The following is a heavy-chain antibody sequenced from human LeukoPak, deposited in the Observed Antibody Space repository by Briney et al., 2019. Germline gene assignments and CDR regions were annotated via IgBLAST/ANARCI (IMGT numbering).Heavy chain of an antibody. CDR1: GFTFSRYG. CDR3: AKGGSDYYDSSGYPKWAFDI. D-gene: IGHD3-22*01. J-gene: IGHJ3*02. Sequence: GGTLRLSCAASGFTFSRYGMSWVRQAPGKGLEWVSGISGSGSSTYYADSVKGRLTISRDNSKNTVYLQMNSLRAEDTAVYYCAKGGSDYYDSSGYPKWAFDIWGQGTMVTVSS. V-gene: IGHV3-23*01. CDR2: ISGSGSST.